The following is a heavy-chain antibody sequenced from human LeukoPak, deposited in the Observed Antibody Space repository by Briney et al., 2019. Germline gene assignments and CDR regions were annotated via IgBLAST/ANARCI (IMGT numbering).Heavy chain of an antibody. CDR1: GFILDDYA. V-gene: IGHV3-9*01. CDR2: ISWNSGSI. Sequence: GGSLRLSCAASGFILDDYAMHWVRQAPGKGLEWDSGISWNSGSIGYADSVTGRFTISRDNAKNSLYLQMNSLRAEDTALYYCAKDGRAGYSYGYQWGAFDIWGQGTMVTVSS. D-gene: IGHD5-18*01. J-gene: IGHJ3*02. CDR3: AKDGRAGYSYGYQWGAFDI.